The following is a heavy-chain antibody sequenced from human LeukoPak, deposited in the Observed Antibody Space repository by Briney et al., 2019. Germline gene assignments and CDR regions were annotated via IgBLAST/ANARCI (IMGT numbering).Heavy chain of an antibody. Sequence: QSGGSLRLSCAASGFTFSSYAMTWVRQAPGKGLEWVSTISDSGGSTYYADSVEGRFTISRDNSKNTLYLQMKSLRAEDTPVYYCAQDRPREYSSRQGFSAHWFDRWGQGTLVTASS. CDR2: ISDSGGST. D-gene: IGHD3-22*01. J-gene: IGHJ5*02. V-gene: IGHV3-23*01. CDR1: GFTFSSYA. CDR3: AQDRPREYSSRQGFSAHWFDR.